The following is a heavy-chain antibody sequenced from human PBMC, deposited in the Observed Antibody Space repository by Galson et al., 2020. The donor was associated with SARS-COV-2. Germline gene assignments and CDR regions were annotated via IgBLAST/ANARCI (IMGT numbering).Heavy chain of an antibody. D-gene: IGHD3-22*01. CDR1: GFTFSSYS. J-gene: IGHJ3*02. V-gene: IGHV3-21*01. Sequence: GGSLRLSCAASGFTFSSYSMNWVRQAPGKGLEWVSSISSSSSYIYYADSVKGRFTISRDNAKNSLYLQMNSLRAEDTAVYYCARATQYYYDSSGRDAFDIWGQGTMVTVSS. CDR3: ARATQYYYDSSGRDAFDI. CDR2: ISSSSSYI.